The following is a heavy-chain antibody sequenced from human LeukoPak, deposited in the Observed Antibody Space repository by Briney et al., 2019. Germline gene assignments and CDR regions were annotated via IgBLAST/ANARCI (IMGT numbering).Heavy chain of an antibody. CDR2: INPNSGGT. V-gene: IGHV1-2*02. CDR3: ARKRITIFGANNWFDP. CDR1: RYTFTGYY. Sequence: ASVKVSCKASRYTFTGYYMDWVRQAPGLGLEWMGWINPNSGGTNYAQKFQGRVTMTRDTSISTAYMELSRLRSDDTAVYYCARKRITIFGANNWFDPWGQGTLVTVSS. J-gene: IGHJ5*02. D-gene: IGHD3-3*01.